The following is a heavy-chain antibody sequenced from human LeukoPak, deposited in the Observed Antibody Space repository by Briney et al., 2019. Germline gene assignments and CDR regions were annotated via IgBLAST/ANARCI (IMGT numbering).Heavy chain of an antibody. V-gene: IGHV4-59*08. J-gene: IGHJ4*02. CDR2: SYYNGNT. CDR1: GGSISSYY. CDR3: ARGEYYFEY. Sequence: SETLSLTCTVSGGSISSYYWSWIRQPPGKGLEWIGNSYYNGNTNYNPSLKSRVTISLDTSKNQSSLNRSSVTAADTAVYYCARGEYYFEYWRQGTLVSVSS. D-gene: IGHD2-21*01.